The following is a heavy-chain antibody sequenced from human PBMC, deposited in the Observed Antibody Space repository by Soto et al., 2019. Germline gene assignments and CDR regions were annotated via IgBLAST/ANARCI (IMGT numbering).Heavy chain of an antibody. Sequence: GASVKVSCKASGYTFTSYAMHWVRQAPGQRLEWMGWINAGNGNTKYSQKFQGRVTITRDTSASTAYMELSSLRSEDTAVYYCARESRDYGEKLRNWFDPWGQGTLVTVSS. CDR1: GYTFTSYA. CDR2: INAGNGNT. J-gene: IGHJ5*02. V-gene: IGHV1-3*01. CDR3: ARESRDYGEKLRNWFDP. D-gene: IGHD4-17*01.